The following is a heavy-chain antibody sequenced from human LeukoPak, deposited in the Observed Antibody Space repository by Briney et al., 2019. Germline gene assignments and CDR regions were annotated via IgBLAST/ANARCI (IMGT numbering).Heavy chain of an antibody. CDR1: GFSSTNVW. CDR2: IKNKEEGEKT. CDR3: TTGIDYGGGY. J-gene: IGHJ4*02. V-gene: IGHV3-15*07. D-gene: IGHD3-16*01. Sequence: PGGSLRLSCAVSGFSSTNVWMNWVRQAPGKGLEWFGLIKNKEEGEKTDYAAPVKGRFTISRDDSKATLFLQMNSLKMEDTAIYYCTTGIDYGGGYWGQGTLVSVSS.